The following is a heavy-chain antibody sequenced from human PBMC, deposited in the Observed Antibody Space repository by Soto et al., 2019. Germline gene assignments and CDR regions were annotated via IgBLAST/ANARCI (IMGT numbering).Heavy chain of an antibody. J-gene: IGHJ4*02. CDR3: ARDEASYDFWSGYYWALDY. CDR1: GFTFSSYS. Sequence: EVQLVESGGGLVQPGGSLRLSCAASGFTFSSYSMNWVRQAPGKGLEWVSYISSSSSTIYYADSVKGRFTISRDNAKNSLYLQMTSLRDEDTAVYYCARDEASYDFWSGYYWALDYWGQGTLVTVSS. V-gene: IGHV3-48*02. CDR2: ISSSSSTI. D-gene: IGHD3-3*01.